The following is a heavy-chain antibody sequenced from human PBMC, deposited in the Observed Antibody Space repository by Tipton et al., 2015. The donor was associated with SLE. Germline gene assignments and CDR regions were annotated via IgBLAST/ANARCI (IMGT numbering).Heavy chain of an antibody. CDR3: ARGCSTSCYTRCYYYGMDV. Sequence: QLVQSGPEVKKPGSSVKVSCKASGGTFSSYAISWVRQAPGQGLEWMGRIIPIFGTANYAQKFQGRVTITTDESTSTAYMELSSLRSEDTAVYYCARGCSTSCYTRCYYYGMDVWGQGTTVTVPS. CDR2: IIPIFGTA. D-gene: IGHD2-2*02. CDR1: GGTFSSYA. V-gene: IGHV1-69*18. J-gene: IGHJ6*02.